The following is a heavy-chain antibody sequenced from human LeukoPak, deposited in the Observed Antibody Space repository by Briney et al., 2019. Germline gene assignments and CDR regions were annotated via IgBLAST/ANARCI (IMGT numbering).Heavy chain of an antibody. CDR3: ARDVPAPPYYYGSGSYYKDYYYGMDV. Sequence: VASVKVSCKASGGTFSSYGISWVRQAPGQGLEWMGWISAYNGNTNHAQKLQGRVTMTTDTSTSTAYMELRSLRSDDTAVYYCARDVPAPPYYYGSGSYYKDYYYGMDVWGQGTTVTVSS. D-gene: IGHD3-10*01. CDR1: GGTFSSYG. J-gene: IGHJ6*02. V-gene: IGHV1-18*01. CDR2: ISAYNGNT.